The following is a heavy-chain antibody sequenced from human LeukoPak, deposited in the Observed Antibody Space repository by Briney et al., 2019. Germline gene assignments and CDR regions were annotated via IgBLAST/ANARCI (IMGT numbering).Heavy chain of an antibody. CDR1: GFTFSDYY. D-gene: IGHD2-15*01. CDR3: AKERDDIVVVVAASFDY. V-gene: IGHV3-11*01. J-gene: IGHJ4*02. Sequence: GGSLRHSCAASGFTFSDYYMSWIRQAPGKGLEWVSYISSSGSTIYYADSVKGRFTISRDNAKNSLYLQMNSLRAEDTAVYYCAKERDDIVVVVAASFDYWGQGTLVTVSS. CDR2: ISSSGSTI.